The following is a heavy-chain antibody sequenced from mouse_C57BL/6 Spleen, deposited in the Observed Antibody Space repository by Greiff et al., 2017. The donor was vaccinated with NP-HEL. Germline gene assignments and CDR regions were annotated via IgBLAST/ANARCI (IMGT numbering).Heavy chain of an antibody. Sequence: EVKLQESVAELVRPGASVKLSCTASGFNIKNTYMHWVKQRPEQGLEWIGRIDPANGNTKYAPKFQGKATITADTSSNPAYLQLSSLTSEDTAIYYCAGIYYGKSYYYAMDYWGQGTSVTVSS. CDR2: IDPANGNT. D-gene: IGHD2-1*01. V-gene: IGHV14-3*01. CDR3: AGIYYGKSYYYAMDY. CDR1: GFNIKNTY. J-gene: IGHJ4*01.